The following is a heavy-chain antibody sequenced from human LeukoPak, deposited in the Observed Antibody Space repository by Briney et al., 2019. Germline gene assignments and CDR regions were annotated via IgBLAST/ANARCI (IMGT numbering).Heavy chain of an antibody. Sequence: SETLSLTCTVSGESINPYYWNWIRQSAGKGLEWIGHIYKSGTTNFNPSLTSRVTMSLDTSRNQFSLKLRPVTAADTAVYFCARSFLDYMDVWGKGTTVTVSS. V-gene: IGHV4-4*07. J-gene: IGHJ6*03. CDR2: IYKSGTT. CDR3: ARSFLDYMDV. CDR1: GESINPYY. D-gene: IGHD2/OR15-2a*01.